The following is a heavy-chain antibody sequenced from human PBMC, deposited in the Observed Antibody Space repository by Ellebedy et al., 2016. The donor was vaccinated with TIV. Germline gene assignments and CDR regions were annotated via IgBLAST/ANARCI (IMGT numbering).Heavy chain of an antibody. Sequence: SGPTLVKPTQTLTLTCTFSGFSLSTSGMCVSWIRQPPGKALEWLARIDWDDDKYYSTSLKTRLTISKDTSKNQVVLTMTNMDPVDTATYFCARTPMVRGVIPGMDVWGQGTLVTVSS. J-gene: IGHJ4*02. D-gene: IGHD3-10*01. CDR1: GFSLSTSGMC. CDR2: IDWDDDK. CDR3: ARTPMVRGVIPGMDV. V-gene: IGHV2-70*11.